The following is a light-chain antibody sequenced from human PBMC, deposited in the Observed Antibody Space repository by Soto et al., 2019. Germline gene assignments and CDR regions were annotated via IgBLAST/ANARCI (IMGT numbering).Light chain of an antibody. V-gene: IGKV3-11*01. CDR1: ERVSNY. J-gene: IGKJ2*01. CDR2: DTS. CDR3: QQRDNRMYT. Sequence: ETVLTQSPATLSLSPGERATLSCRASERVSNYLAWYQHKPGQAPRLLIYDTSYRATGIPARFSGSGSGTAFTLTMSSLEPEDFEVYYCQQRDNRMYTFGQGTKLEIK.